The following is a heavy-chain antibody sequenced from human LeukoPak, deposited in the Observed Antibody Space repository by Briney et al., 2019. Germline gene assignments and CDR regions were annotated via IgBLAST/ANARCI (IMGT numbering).Heavy chain of an antibody. CDR1: GGSISSYY. CDR3: ARGPAVVAYFDY. V-gene: IGHV4-59*01. J-gene: IGHJ4*02. CDR2: IYYSGST. Sequence: SETLSLTCTVSGGSISSYYWSWIRQPPGKGLEWIGYIYYSGSTNYNPSLQSRVTISVDTSKNQFSLKLSSVTAADTAVYYCARGPAVVAYFDYWGQGTLVTVSS. D-gene: IGHD2-15*01.